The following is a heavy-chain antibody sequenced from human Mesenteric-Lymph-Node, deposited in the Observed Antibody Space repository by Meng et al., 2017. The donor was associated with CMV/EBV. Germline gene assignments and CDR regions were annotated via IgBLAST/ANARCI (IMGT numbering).Heavy chain of an antibody. D-gene: IGHD6-13*01. CDR1: GGTFSSYA. CDR3: ARGPTGGSWGVYYYYYGMDV. Sequence: SVKVSCKASGGTFSSYAISWVRQAPGQGLEWMGGIIPILGIANYAQKFQGRVTITADKSTSTAYMELSSLRSEDTAVYYCARGPTGGSWGVYYYYYGMDVWGQGTTVTV. CDR2: IIPILGIA. J-gene: IGHJ6*02. V-gene: IGHV1-69*10.